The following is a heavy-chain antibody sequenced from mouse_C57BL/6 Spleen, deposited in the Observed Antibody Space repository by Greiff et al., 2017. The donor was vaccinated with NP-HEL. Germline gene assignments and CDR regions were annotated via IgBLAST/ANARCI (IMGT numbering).Heavy chain of an antibody. CDR3: ARLPLLLRPLGRFDY. D-gene: IGHD1-1*01. CDR1: GYTFTSYG. CDR2: IYPRSGNT. J-gene: IGHJ2*01. V-gene: IGHV1-81*01. Sequence: QVQLQQSGAELARPGASVKLSCKASGYTFTSYGISWVKQRTGQGLEWIGEIYPRSGNTYYNEKFKGKATLTADKSSSTAYMELRSLTSEDSAVYVCARLPLLLRPLGRFDYWGQGTTLTVSS.